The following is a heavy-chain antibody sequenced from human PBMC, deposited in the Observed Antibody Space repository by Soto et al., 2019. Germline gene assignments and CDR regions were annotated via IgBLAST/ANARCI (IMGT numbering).Heavy chain of an antibody. Sequence: GGSLRLSCAASGFTFSSYGMHWVCQAPGKGLEWVAVISYDGSNKYYADSVKGRFTISRDNSKNTLYLQMNSLRAEDTAVYYCAKDRGAVAATGARYFQHWGQGTLVTVSS. D-gene: IGHD6-19*01. V-gene: IGHV3-30*18. CDR2: ISYDGSNK. CDR3: AKDRGAVAATGARYFQH. CDR1: GFTFSSYG. J-gene: IGHJ1*01.